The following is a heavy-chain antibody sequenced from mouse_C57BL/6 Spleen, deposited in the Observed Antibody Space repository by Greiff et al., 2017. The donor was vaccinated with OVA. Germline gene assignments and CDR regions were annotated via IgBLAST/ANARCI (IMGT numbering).Heavy chain of an antibody. J-gene: IGHJ2*01. Sequence: DVMLVESGGGLVKPGGSLKLSCAASGFTFSDYGMHWVRQAPEKGLEWVAYISSGSSTIYYADTVKGRFTISRDNAKNTLFLQMTSLRSEDTAMYYCARSNYGNFYFDYWGQGTTLTVSS. CDR1: GFTFSDYG. CDR3: ARSNYGNFYFDY. V-gene: IGHV5-17*01. CDR2: ISSGSSTI. D-gene: IGHD2-1*01.